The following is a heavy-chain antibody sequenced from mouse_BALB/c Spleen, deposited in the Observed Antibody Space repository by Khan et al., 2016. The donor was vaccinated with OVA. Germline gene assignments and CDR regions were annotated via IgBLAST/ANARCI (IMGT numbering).Heavy chain of an antibody. CDR3: GRREDI. J-gene: IGHJ2*01. V-gene: IGHV2-9*02. CDR1: GFSLTSYG. D-gene: IGHD1-3*01. CDR2: ICAGGST. Sequence: QVQLEESGPGLVAPSQCLSLSCTASGFSLTSYGVHWVRQTPGKGLEWLGVICAGGSTNYNSALMSRLTISKDNAKSQVFLIMNSLQTDDKAMYYCGRREDIWGQGTTLTVSS.